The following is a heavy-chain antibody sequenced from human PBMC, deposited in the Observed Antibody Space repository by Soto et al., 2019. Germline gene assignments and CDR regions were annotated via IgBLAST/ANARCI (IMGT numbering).Heavy chain of an antibody. CDR1: GFTVSSNY. CDR3: ARVSGDYVGY. V-gene: IGHV3-66*01. CDR2: IYSGGST. J-gene: IGHJ4*02. D-gene: IGHD4-17*01. Sequence: EVQLVESGGGLVQPGGSLRLSCAASGFTVSSNYMSWVRQAPGKGLEWVSVIYSGGSTYYADSVKGRFTISRDNPDSALERQMSSLRAEGTAVYYGARVSGDYVGYWGQGSLVTVSS.